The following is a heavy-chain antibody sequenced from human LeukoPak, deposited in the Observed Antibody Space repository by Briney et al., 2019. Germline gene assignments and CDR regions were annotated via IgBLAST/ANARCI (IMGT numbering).Heavy chain of an antibody. CDR1: GFIFSNYA. V-gene: IGHV3-23*01. Sequence: GGSLRLSCAGSGFIFSNYAMSWVRQAPGQGLEWVSTISNSGDATFYADAVKGRFAISRDNSKNTLYLQMYSLRAEDTAIYYCAKAPPYTKYFDYWGQGTLLTVSS. D-gene: IGHD1-1*01. CDR3: AKAPPYTKYFDY. CDR2: ISNSGDAT. J-gene: IGHJ4*01.